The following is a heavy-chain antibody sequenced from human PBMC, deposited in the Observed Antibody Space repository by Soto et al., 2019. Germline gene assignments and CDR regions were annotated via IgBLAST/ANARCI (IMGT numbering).Heavy chain of an antibody. CDR3: AKGINYDILTGYYNSGYY. J-gene: IGHJ4*02. CDR1: GFTFSSYA. V-gene: IGHV3-23*01. Sequence: PGGSLRLSCAASGFTFSSYAMSWVRQAPGKGLEWVSAISGSGGSTYYADSVKGRFTISRDNSKNTLYLQMNSLRAEDTAVYYCAKGINYDILTGYYNSGYYWGQGTLVTVSS. D-gene: IGHD3-9*01. CDR2: ISGSGGST.